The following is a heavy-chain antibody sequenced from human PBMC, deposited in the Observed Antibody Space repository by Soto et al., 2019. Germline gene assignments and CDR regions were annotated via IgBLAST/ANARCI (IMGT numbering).Heavy chain of an antibody. Sequence: QVQLVESGGGVVQPGRSLRLSCAASGFTFSSYAVHWVRQAPGKGLEWVALISYDGSNKCYADAVEGRFTISRDNSKNTLSEQMNSLTAEDTAVYYCARDHNQYYYYCGMDVWGHGTTVTVSS. V-gene: IGHV3-30-3*01. D-gene: IGHD1-1*01. J-gene: IGHJ6*02. CDR3: ARDHNQYYYYCGMDV. CDR2: ISYDGSNK. CDR1: GFTFSSYA.